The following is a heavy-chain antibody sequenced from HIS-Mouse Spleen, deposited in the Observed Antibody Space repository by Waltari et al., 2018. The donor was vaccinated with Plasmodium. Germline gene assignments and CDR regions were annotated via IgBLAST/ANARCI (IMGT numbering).Heavy chain of an antibody. CDR1: GFAFSSYG. J-gene: IGHJ4*02. Sequence: QVQLVESGGGVVQHGRSLRLSCSPSGFAFSSYGMHWVRQARGKGLEWVAVISYDGSNKYYADSVKGRFTISRDNSKNTLYLQMNSLRAEDTAVYYCAKEVLGYYDFWSRPDYWGQGTLVTVSS. CDR2: ISYDGSNK. CDR3: AKEVLGYYDFWSRPDY. V-gene: IGHV3-30*18. D-gene: IGHD3-3*01.